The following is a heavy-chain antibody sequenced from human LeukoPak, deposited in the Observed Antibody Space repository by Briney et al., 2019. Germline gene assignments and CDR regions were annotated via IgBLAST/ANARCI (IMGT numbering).Heavy chain of an antibody. CDR3: ARGGEQLVLGL. CDR1: GGTFSSYT. D-gene: IGHD6-6*01. V-gene: IGHV1-69*02. J-gene: IGHJ4*02. CDR2: IIPILGIA. Sequence: GFSVKVSCKASGGTFSSYTISWVRQAPGQGLEWMGRIIPILGIANYAQKFQGRVTITADKSTSTAYMELSSLRSEDTAVYYCARGGEQLVLGLWGQGTLVTVSS.